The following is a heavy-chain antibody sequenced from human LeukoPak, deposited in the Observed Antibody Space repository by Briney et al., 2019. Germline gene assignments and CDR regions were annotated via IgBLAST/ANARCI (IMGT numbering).Heavy chain of an antibody. CDR1: SGSISSYY. J-gene: IGHJ4*02. V-gene: IGHV4-59*01. Sequence: SETLSLTCTVSSGSISSYYWSWIRQPPGKGLEWIGYIYYSGSTNYNPSLKSRVTISVDTSKNQFSLKLSSVTAADTAVYYCARIDSSGYYYVFDYWGQGTLVTVSS. CDR3: ARIDSSGYYYVFDY. CDR2: IYYSGST. D-gene: IGHD3-22*01.